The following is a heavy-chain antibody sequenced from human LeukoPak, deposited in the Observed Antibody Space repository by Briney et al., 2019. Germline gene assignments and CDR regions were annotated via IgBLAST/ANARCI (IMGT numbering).Heavy chain of an antibody. CDR3: ARVGYYDSSGYYYYYYYMDV. D-gene: IGHD3-22*01. J-gene: IGHJ6*03. CDR1: GYSISSGYH. Sequence: PSETLSLTCTVSGYSISSGYHWGWIRQPPGKGLEWIGSIYHSGSTYYNPSLKSRVTISVDTSKNQFSLKLRSVTAADTAVYYCARVGYYDSSGYYYYYYYMDVWGKGTTVTVSS. CDR2: IYHSGST. V-gene: IGHV4-38-2*02.